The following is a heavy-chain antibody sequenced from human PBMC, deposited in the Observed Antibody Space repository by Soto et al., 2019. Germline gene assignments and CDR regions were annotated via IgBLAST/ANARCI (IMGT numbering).Heavy chain of an antibody. CDR1: GFTFSNAW. J-gene: IGHJ6*02. CDR2: IKRKTDGGTT. D-gene: IGHD6-19*01. CDR3: TTDGAVACTWYYYGMDV. Sequence: EVQLVESGGGLVKPGGSLRLSCAASGFTFSNAWMSWVRQAPGKGLEWVGRIKRKTDGGTTDYAAPVKGRFTISRDDSKNTLYLQMNSLKTDDTAVYYCTTDGAVACTWYYYGMDVWGQGTTVTVSS. V-gene: IGHV3-15*01.